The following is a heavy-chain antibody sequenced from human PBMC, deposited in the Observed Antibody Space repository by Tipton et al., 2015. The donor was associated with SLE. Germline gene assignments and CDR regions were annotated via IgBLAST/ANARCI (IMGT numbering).Heavy chain of an antibody. CDR3: ARDPGGSYLDY. CDR2: IYYSGST. V-gene: IGHV4-39*07. CDR1: GGSISSSSYY. Sequence: TLSLTCTVSGGSISSSSYYWGWIRQPPGKGLEWIGSIYYSGSTYYNPSLKSRVTISVDTSKNQFFLKLNSVTAADTAVYYCARDPGGSYLDYWGQGTLVTVSS. J-gene: IGHJ4*02. D-gene: IGHD1-26*01.